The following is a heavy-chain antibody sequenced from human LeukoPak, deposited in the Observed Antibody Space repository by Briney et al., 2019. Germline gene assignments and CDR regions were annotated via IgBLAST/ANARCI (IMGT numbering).Heavy chain of an antibody. Sequence: PGGSLRLSCAASGFIFSRYWMSWVRQAPGKGLEWVANMKQDGSEKHYVDSVKGRFTISRDNAKNSLYLQMNSLRAEDTALYYCAKDINLDVWGQGTTVTVSS. V-gene: IGHV3-7*03. CDR3: AKDINLDV. CDR1: GFIFSRYW. CDR2: MKQDGSEK. D-gene: IGHD5-24*01. J-gene: IGHJ6*02.